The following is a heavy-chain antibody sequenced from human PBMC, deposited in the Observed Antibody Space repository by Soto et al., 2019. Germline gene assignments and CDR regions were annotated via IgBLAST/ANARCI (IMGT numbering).Heavy chain of an antibody. V-gene: IGHV3-73*01. CDR2: IRNKANSYAT. J-gene: IGHJ4*02. Sequence: GGSLRLSCAASGFTFSGSAMHWVRQASGKGLEWVGRIRNKANSYATAYAASVKDRFTISRDNSKNTLYLQMNSLRAEDTAVYYVTGRRYSSSWYTFDFWGQGTLVTVSS. CDR1: GFTFSGSA. D-gene: IGHD6-13*01. CDR3: TGRRYSSSWYTFDF.